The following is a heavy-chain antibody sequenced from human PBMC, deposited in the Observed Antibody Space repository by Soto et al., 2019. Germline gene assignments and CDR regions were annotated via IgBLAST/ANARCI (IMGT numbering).Heavy chain of an antibody. CDR3: ARDLSRDGYYFVFDY. D-gene: IGHD5-12*01. J-gene: IGHJ4*02. V-gene: IGHV3-48*02. Sequence: GGSLRLSCAASGFTFSSYSMNWVRRAPGKGLEWVSYISSSSSTIYYADSVKGRFTISRDNAKNSLYLQMNRLRDEDTAVYYCARDLSRDGYYFVFDYWGQGALVTVSS. CDR1: GFTFSSYS. CDR2: ISSSSSTI.